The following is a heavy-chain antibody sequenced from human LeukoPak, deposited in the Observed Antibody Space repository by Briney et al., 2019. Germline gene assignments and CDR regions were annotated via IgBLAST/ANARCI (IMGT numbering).Heavy chain of an antibody. D-gene: IGHD3-10*01. CDR1: GFTFSTYA. Sequence: QPGGSLRLSCAASGFTFSTYAMSWVRQAPGKGLEWVSTISGSADRTFYADAVKGRFTISRDNSKNTLYLQMNSLRAEDTAVYYCARRGSGGWGVFDMWGQGTTVIVSS. CDR2: ISGSADRT. J-gene: IGHJ3*02. CDR3: ARRGSGGWGVFDM. V-gene: IGHV3-23*01.